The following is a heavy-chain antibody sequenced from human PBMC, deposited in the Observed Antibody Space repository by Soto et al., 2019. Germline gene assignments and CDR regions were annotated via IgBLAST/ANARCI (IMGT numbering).Heavy chain of an antibody. V-gene: IGHV1-69*02. CDR1: GGTFSSYT. CDR3: ASFSAVADPAEYFQH. Sequence: SVKVSCKASGGTFSSYTISWVRQAPGQGLEWMGRIIPILGIVNYAQKFQGRVTITADKSTSTAYMELSSLTSEDTAVYYCASFSAVADPAEYFQHWGLGTLVTVSS. D-gene: IGHD6-19*01. J-gene: IGHJ1*01. CDR2: IIPILGIV.